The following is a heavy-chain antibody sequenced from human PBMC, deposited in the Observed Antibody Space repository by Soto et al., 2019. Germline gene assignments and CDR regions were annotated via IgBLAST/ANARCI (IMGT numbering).Heavy chain of an antibody. CDR3: VRGRGCPDSFDV. CDR1: GFTFSTQA. V-gene: IGHV3-30*04. CDR2: ISYYVTTK. D-gene: IGHD3-10*01. J-gene: IGHJ3*01. Sequence: GGSLRLSCAASGFTFSTQAMHWVRQAPVNGLDFGAVISYYVTTKVCADSVRGGFTICRGSAENTLYLQMSRLKAYDTAVYYCVRGRGCPDSFDVWGRGTLVTVS.